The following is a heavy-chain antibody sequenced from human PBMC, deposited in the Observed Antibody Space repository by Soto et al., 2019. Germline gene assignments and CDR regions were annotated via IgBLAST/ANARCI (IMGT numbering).Heavy chain of an antibody. CDR1: GFTFSTSW. V-gene: IGHV3-7*03. Sequence: GGSLRLSYAASGFTFSTSWMSWVHQAPGKGLEWVANINEDGSTRYYVDSVKGRFTISRDNAKNTLYLQMNSLRAEDTAVYYCAKRTVGWYFDLWGRGTLVTVSS. CDR3: AKRTVGWYFDL. CDR2: INEDGSTR. J-gene: IGHJ2*01. D-gene: IGHD4-17*01.